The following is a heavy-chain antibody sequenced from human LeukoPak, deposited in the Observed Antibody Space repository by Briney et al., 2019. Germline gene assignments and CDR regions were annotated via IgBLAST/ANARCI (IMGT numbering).Heavy chain of an antibody. J-gene: IGHJ5*02. V-gene: IGHV1-69*05. D-gene: IGHD5-24*01. CDR1: GGTFSSYA. CDR2: IIPIFGTA. CDR3: ARGRDGYNPYNWCDP. Sequence: ASVKVSCEASGGTFSSYAISWVRQAPGQGLEWMGGIIPIFGTANYAQKFQGRVTITTDESTSTAYMELSSLRSEDTAVYYCARGRDGYNPYNWCDPWGQGTLVTVSS.